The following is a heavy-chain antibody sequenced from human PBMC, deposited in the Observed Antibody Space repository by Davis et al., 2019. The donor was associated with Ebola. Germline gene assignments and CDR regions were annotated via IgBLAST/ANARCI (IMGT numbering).Heavy chain of an antibody. CDR1: GFTFSDYY. CDR3: AGEVLASFDY. CDR2: ISSSSIAI. Sequence: GESLKISCAASGFTFSDYYMSWIRQAPGKGLEWVSYISSSSIAIYYADSVKGRFTISRDNAKNSLYLQMNSLRDEDTAVYYCAGEVLASFDYWGQGTLVTVSS. V-gene: IGHV3-11*04. D-gene: IGHD1-1*01. J-gene: IGHJ4*02.